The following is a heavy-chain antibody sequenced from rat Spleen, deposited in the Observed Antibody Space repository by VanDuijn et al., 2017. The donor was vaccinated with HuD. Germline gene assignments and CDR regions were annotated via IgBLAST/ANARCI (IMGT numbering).Heavy chain of an antibody. Sequence: EVQLVESGGGLVQPGRSLKLSCAASGFTFNDFYMAWVRQAPTRGLEWVASINYDGGNTYYRDSVKGRFTISRDNARSSLYLQMDSLRSEDTATYYCARDRILRSTGFDYWGQGVMVTVSS. D-gene: IGHD1-6*01. CDR1: GFTFNDFY. V-gene: IGHV5-20*01. CDR3: ARDRILRSTGFDY. CDR2: INYDGGNT. J-gene: IGHJ2*01.